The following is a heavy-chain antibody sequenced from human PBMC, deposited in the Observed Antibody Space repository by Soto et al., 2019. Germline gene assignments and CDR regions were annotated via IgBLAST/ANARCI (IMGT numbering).Heavy chain of an antibody. Sequence: QVHLQQWGAGLLRPSETLSLTCAFYGGSFTDFYCSWVRPSPGKGLEWVGEISHDGGTNYCPSLASRVSISVETSKNQFSLHLRSVTAADTGLYVCARGQLIWYGDLTPYYRDMDVWGQGTTVTVSS. CDR3: ARGQLIWYGDLTPYYRDMDV. J-gene: IGHJ6*02. CDR1: GGSFTDFY. V-gene: IGHV4-34*02. D-gene: IGHD3-10*01. CDR2: ISHDGGT.